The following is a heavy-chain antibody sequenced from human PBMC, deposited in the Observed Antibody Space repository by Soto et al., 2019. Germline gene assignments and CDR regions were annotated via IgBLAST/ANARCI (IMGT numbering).Heavy chain of an antibody. D-gene: IGHD2-21*01. J-gene: IGHJ5*02. V-gene: IGHV3-48*02. CDR3: ARDGYSTSSDWPWFDP. Sequence: VGSLRLSCEASGFTFGVYTMHWVRQAPGKGLEWISSISSTSTSIFYADSVKGRFTISRDNAKNTLYLEMNSLRDEDTAVYFCARDGYSTSSDWPWFDPWGPGTLVTVSS. CDR1: GFTFGVYT. CDR2: ISSTSTSI.